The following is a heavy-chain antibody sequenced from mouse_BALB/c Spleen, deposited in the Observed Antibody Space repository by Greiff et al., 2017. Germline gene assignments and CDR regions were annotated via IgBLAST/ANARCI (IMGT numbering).Heavy chain of an antibody. J-gene: IGHJ4*01. CDR2: IWSGGST. Sequence: QVQLKQSGPGLVQPSQSLSITCTVSGFSLTSYGVHWVSQSPGKGLEWLGVIWSGGSTDYNAAFISRLSISKDKSKSQVFFKMNSLQANDTAIYYCARRLNDGSSSRVYYAMDYWGQGTSVTVAS. D-gene: IGHD1-1*01. V-gene: IGHV2-2*02. CDR1: GFSLTSYG. CDR3: ARRLNDGSSSRVYYAMDY.